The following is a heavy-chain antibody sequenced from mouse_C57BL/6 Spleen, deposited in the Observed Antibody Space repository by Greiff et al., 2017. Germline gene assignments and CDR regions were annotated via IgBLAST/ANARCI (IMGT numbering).Heavy chain of an antibody. CDR3: ARGGYYYGSRGYAMDY. V-gene: IGHV1-69*01. D-gene: IGHD1-1*01. CDR2: IDPSDSYT. Sequence: QVQLQQPGAELVMPGASVKLSCKASGYTFTSYCMHWVKQRPGQGLEWIGEIDPSDSYTNYNQKFKGKSTLTVDKSSSTAYMQLSSLTSEDSAVYYGARGGYYYGSRGYAMDYWGQGTSVTVSS. J-gene: IGHJ4*01. CDR1: GYTFTSYC.